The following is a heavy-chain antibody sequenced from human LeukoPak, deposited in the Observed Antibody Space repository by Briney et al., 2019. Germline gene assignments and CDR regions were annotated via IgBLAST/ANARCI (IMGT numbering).Heavy chain of an antibody. Sequence: GGSLRLSCAASGFTFSSYAMKWVRQAPGKGLEWVSVITSGGTTYYADSVKGRFTISRDNSKNTLYLQMNSLRAEDTAAYYCAKDSSSSNYYYGMDVWGQGTTVTVSS. CDR1: GFTFSSYA. CDR2: ITSGGTT. V-gene: IGHV3-23*01. CDR3: AKDSSSSNYYYGMDV. D-gene: IGHD6-13*01. J-gene: IGHJ6*02.